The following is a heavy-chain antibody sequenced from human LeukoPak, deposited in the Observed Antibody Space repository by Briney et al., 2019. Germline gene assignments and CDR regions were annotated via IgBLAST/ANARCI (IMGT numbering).Heavy chain of an antibody. Sequence: SETLSLTCTVSGGSINSYYWSWIRQPPGKGLEWIGYIYYSGSTNYNPSLKSRVTISVDTSKNQFSLKLSSVTAADTAVYYCARGYCGGDCYPYYYYYYMDVWGKGTTVTISS. D-gene: IGHD2-21*02. CDR2: IYYSGST. CDR1: GGSINSYY. J-gene: IGHJ6*03. V-gene: IGHV4-59*08. CDR3: ARGYCGGDCYPYYYYYYMDV.